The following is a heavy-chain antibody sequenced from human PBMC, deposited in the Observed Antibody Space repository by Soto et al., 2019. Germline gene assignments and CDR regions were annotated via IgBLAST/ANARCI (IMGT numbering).Heavy chain of an antibody. Sequence: SETLSLTCPVSGCSISSGCYYWSWIRQHPGKFLEWIGYIYYSGSTYYNPSLKSRVTISVDTSKNQFSLKLSSVTAADTAVYYCARDHALTAMVKGTDYYYYYGMDVWGQGTTVTV. J-gene: IGHJ6*02. CDR3: ARDHALTAMVKGTDYYYYYGMDV. D-gene: IGHD5-18*01. CDR2: IYYSGST. V-gene: IGHV4-31*03. CDR1: GCSISSGCYY.